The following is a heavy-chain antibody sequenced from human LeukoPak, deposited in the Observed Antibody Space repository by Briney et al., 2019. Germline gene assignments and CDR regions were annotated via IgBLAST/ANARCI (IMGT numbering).Heavy chain of an antibody. V-gene: IGHV1-69*04. CDR3: ARNAGNKYYYDSSGHYVDY. D-gene: IGHD3-22*01. CDR2: IIPILGIA. J-gene: IGHJ4*02. Sequence: ASVKVSCKASGGTFSSYAISWVRQAPGQGLEWMGRIIPILGIANYAQKFQGRVTITADKSTSTAYMELSSLRSEDTAVYYCARNAGNKYYYDSSGHYVDYWGQGTLVTVSS. CDR1: GGTFSSYA.